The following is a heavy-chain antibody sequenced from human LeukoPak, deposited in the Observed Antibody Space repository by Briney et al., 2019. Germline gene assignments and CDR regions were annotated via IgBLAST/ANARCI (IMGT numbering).Heavy chain of an antibody. V-gene: IGHV3-74*01. Sequence: GGSLRLSCTASGFTFSSYWMHWVRQAPWKGLVWVSRINSDGSSTSYADSVKGRFTISRDNAKNTLYLQMNSLRAEDTAVYYCARSGLSRFGFWGQGTLVTVSS. CDR1: GFTFSSYW. D-gene: IGHD2/OR15-2a*01. CDR2: INSDGSST. J-gene: IGHJ4*02. CDR3: ARSGLSRFGF.